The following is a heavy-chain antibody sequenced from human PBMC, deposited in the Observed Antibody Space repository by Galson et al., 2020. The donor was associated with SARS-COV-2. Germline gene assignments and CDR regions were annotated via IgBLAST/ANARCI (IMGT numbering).Heavy chain of an antibody. Sequence: GESLKISCAASGFTFSSYAMSWVRQAPGKGLEWVSAISGSGGSTYYADSVKGRFTISRDNSKNTLYLQMNSLRAEDTAVYYCAKDLADSSGVGFDPWGQGTLVTVSS. V-gene: IGHV3-23*01. D-gene: IGHD6-19*01. CDR2: ISGSGGST. CDR3: AKDLADSSGVGFDP. J-gene: IGHJ5*02. CDR1: GFTFSSYA.